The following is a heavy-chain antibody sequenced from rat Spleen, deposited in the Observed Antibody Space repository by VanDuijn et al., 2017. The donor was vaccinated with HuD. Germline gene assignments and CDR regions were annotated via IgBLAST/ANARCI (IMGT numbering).Heavy chain of an antibody. CDR3: ARDAGILRY. D-gene: IGHD1-6*01. Sequence: QVHLKETGPDLVQLTQTLSITCTVPGFSLTTFTVHWVRQPPGEGLEWMGVIWAGGSTSYNSLLKSRLSISRDISKSQVFLRMNSLQTEDTATYYCARDAGILRYWGQGIMVAVSS. V-gene: IGHV2-32*01. J-gene: IGHJ2*01. CDR1: GFSLTTFT. CDR2: IWAGGST.